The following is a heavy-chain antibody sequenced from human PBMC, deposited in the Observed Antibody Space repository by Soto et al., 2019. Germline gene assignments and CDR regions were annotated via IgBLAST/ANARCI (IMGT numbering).Heavy chain of an antibody. J-gene: IGHJ4*02. V-gene: IGHV3-11*06. CDR1: GFTFSDSY. CDR3: ARVPLVGTTMLYYFDY. Sequence: QVQLVESGGGFVKPGGSLRLSCAASGFTFSDSYMSWIRQAPGKGLEWLSYISSGSSYTNYADSVRGRFTVSRDNAQNSLYLQMNSLRAEDTAVYFCARVPLVGTTMLYYFDYWGRGSLVTVSS. D-gene: IGHD1-26*01. CDR2: ISSGSSYT.